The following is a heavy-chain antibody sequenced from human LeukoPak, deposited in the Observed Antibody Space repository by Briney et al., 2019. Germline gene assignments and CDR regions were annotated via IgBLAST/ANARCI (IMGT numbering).Heavy chain of an antibody. D-gene: IGHD4-17*01. J-gene: IGHJ5*02. Sequence: QTGGPLRLSCAASGFTVSSNYMSWVRQAPGKGLEWVSVIYSGGSIYYADSVKGRFTISRDNSKNTLYLQMNSLRAEDTAVYYCARMYGYGDPSWFDPWGQGTLVTVSS. CDR2: IYSGGSI. V-gene: IGHV3-66*01. CDR3: ARMYGYGDPSWFDP. CDR1: GFTVSSNY.